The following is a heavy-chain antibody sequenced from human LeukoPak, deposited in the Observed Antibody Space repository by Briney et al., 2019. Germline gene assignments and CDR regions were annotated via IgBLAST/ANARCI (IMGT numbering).Heavy chain of an antibody. V-gene: IGHV3-21*04. CDR2: ISVSATNT. CDR3: ARGGYCSGGSCYHTPPDY. CDR1: GFTFSSFD. J-gene: IGHJ4*02. Sequence: GGSLRLSCAASGFTFSSFDMTWVRQAPGKGLEWVSTISVSATNTYYADSVKGRFTISRDNPKNSLYLQMNSLRADDTAVYYCARGGYCSGGSCYHTPPDYWGQGTLVTVSS. D-gene: IGHD2-15*01.